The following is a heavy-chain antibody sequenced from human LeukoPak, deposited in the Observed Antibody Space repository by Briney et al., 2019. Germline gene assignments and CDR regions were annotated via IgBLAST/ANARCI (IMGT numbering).Heavy chain of an antibody. J-gene: IGHJ4*02. Sequence: SVKVSCKASGGTFSSYAISWVRQAPGQGPEWMGRIIPILGIANYAQKFQGRVTITADKYPSKAYMELSSLRSEDTAVYYCARGGYSYGEIFDYWGQGTLATVSS. CDR3: ARGGYSYGEIFDY. CDR2: IIPILGIA. CDR1: GGTFSSYA. V-gene: IGHV1-69*04. D-gene: IGHD5-18*01.